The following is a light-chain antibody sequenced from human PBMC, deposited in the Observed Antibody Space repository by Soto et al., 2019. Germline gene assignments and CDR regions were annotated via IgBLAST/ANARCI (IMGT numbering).Light chain of an antibody. CDR2: GAS. V-gene: IGKV3-15*01. J-gene: IGKJ1*01. Sequence: EIVMTPSPATLSVSPGGRATLSCRASQRVSSNLAWYQQNPAQAPRLLIYGASTRATGIPARFSGSGSGTDFTLTISRLEPEDFAVYYCQQYGSSPTFGQGTKVDIK. CDR1: QRVSSN. CDR3: QQYGSSPT.